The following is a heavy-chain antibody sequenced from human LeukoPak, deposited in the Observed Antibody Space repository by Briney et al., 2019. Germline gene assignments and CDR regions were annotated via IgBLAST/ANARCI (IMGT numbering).Heavy chain of an antibody. D-gene: IGHD3-22*01. Sequence: GASVKVSCKASGYTFTGYYMYWVRQAPGQGLEWMGWINPNSGGTNYAQKFQGRVTMTRDTSISTAYMELSRLRSDDTAVYYCARDLFGWDYDRSGYYPQYYFDYWGQGTLVTVSS. CDR1: GYTFTGYY. CDR2: INPNSGGT. J-gene: IGHJ4*02. CDR3: ARDLFGWDYDRSGYYPQYYFDY. V-gene: IGHV1-2*02.